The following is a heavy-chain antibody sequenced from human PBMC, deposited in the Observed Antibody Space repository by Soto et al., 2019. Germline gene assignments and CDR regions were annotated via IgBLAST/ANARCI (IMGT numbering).Heavy chain of an antibody. V-gene: IGHV3-30-3*01. D-gene: IGHD6-13*01. CDR3: ARDGGAADGTFDY. Sequence: PGGSLRLSCAASGFTFSSYSIHWVRQAPCKGLEWVAVISYDGSNKYYADSVKGRFTISRDNSKNTLYLQMNSLRAEDTAVYYCARDGGAADGTFDYSGQGTLLTLSS. CDR1: GFTFSSYS. J-gene: IGHJ4*02. CDR2: ISYDGSNK.